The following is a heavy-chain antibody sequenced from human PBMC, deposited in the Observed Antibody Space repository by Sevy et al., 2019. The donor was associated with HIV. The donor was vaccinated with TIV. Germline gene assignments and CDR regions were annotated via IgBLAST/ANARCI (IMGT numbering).Heavy chain of an antibody. J-gene: IGHJ4*02. V-gene: IGHV4-59*08. CDR3: ARLRWDVLDVPGAIPGCYFDS. CDR1: GDSINTYS. Sequence: SETLSLTCTVSGDSINTYSWSWVRQPPGKGLQWIGDVTHSGSTNYNPSLKSRVIISLDTSRNQFSLKVTSVNAADTAVYYCARLRWDVLDVPGAIPGCYFDSWGQGTLVTVSS. CDR2: VTHSGST. D-gene: IGHD2-2*02.